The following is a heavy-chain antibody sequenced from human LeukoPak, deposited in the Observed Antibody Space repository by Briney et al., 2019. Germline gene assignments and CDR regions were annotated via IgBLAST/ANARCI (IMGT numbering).Heavy chain of an antibody. CDR3: ARARYVSSIAARPDY. CDR2: FDPEDGET. V-gene: IGHV1-24*01. J-gene: IGHJ4*02. Sequence: ASVKVSCKVSGYTLTELSMHWVRQAPGKGLEWMGGFDPEDGETIYAQKFQGRVTMTRDTSTSTVYMELSSLRSEDTAVYYCARARYVSSIAARPDYWGQGTLVTVSS. D-gene: IGHD6-6*01. CDR1: GYTLTELS.